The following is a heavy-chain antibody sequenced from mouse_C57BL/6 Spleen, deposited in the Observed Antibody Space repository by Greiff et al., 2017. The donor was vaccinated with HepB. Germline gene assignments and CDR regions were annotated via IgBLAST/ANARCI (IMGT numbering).Heavy chain of an antibody. CDR1: GFTFSDYG. Sequence: DVKLVESGGGLVKPGGSLKLSCAASGFTFSDYGMHWVRQAPEKGLEWVAYISSGSSTIYYADTVKGRFTISRDNAKNTLFLQMTSLRSEDTAMYYCARSYYGSKYYFDYWGQGTTLTVSS. D-gene: IGHD1-1*01. J-gene: IGHJ2*01. CDR3: ARSYYGSKYYFDY. V-gene: IGHV5-17*01. CDR2: ISSGSSTI.